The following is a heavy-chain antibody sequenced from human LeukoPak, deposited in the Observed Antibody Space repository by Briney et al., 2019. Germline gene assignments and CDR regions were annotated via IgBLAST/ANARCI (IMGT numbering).Heavy chain of an antibody. D-gene: IGHD3-10*01. CDR3: ITSNSFDP. J-gene: IGHJ5*02. Sequence: GASLRLSCAASGFTFSSSAMSWVRQAPGKGLEWVSAISNSGGSTYYTDSVKGRFTISRDNSKNTLYLQMNSLRAEDTAIYYCITSNSFDPWGQGTLVTVSS. CDR1: GFTFSSSA. CDR2: ISNSGGST. V-gene: IGHV3-23*01.